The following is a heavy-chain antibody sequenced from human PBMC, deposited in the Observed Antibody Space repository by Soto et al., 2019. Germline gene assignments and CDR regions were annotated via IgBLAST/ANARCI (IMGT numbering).Heavy chain of an antibody. V-gene: IGHV1-69*01. CDR2: IIPIFGTA. D-gene: IGHD1-1*01. CDR3: ALWGFRDGNNSKYNYSGMDV. CDR1: GGTFNRYT. J-gene: IGHJ6*02. Sequence: VQLVQSGAEVKKPGSSVKLSCKASGGTFNRYTISWVRQAPGQGLEWMGGIIPIFGTAKYDQKFQGRVAIIADESTSAAYMELRSLRSEDTAVYYCALWGFRDGNNSKYNYSGMDVWGQGTTVTVSS.